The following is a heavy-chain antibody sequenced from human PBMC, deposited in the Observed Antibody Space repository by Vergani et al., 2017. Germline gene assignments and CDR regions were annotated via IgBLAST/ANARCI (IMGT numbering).Heavy chain of an antibody. CDR2: ISSSGSTI. D-gene: IGHD3-3*01. Sequence: EVQLVESGGGLVQPGGSLRLSCAASGFTFSSYEMNWVRQAPGKGLEWVSYISSSGSTIYYADFVKGRFTISRDNAQNSLYLQMNSLRAEETAVYYCARGPDFWSGYGNFDYWGQGTLVTVSS. V-gene: IGHV3-48*03. J-gene: IGHJ4*02. CDR1: GFTFSSYE. CDR3: ARGPDFWSGYGNFDY.